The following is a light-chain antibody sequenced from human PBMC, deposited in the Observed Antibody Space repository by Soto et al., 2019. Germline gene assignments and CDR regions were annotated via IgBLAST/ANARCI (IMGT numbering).Light chain of an antibody. CDR3: QQYGNSPQT. CDR1: QSVNSSY. Sequence: EIVLTQSPGTLSLSPGERVTLSCRASQSVNSSYLAWYQHKPGQAPRLLIYGASTRATGIPDGFSGSRSGTDFTHTIARLEPGDFAVYYCQQYGNSPQTFGQGTKVDIK. V-gene: IGKV3-20*01. J-gene: IGKJ1*01. CDR2: GAS.